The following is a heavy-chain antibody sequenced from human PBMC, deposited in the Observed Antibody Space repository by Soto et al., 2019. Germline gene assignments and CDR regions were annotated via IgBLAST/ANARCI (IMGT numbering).Heavy chain of an antibody. J-gene: IGHJ4*02. CDR2: ITAGGYST. V-gene: IGHV3-23*01. CDR1: GFAFSSHA. CDR3: ARYIRGPTVYYFDF. D-gene: IGHD1-1*01. Sequence: LRLSCAVSGFAFSSHAMSWVRQAPGKGLEWVSSITAGGYSTYYADSVKGRFTISRDNSKDTVDLQMNGLRAEDTAVYYCARYIRGPTVYYFDFWGPGVLVTV.